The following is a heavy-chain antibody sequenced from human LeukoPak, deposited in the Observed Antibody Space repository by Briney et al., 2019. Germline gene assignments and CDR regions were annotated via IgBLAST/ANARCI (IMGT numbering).Heavy chain of an antibody. CDR1: GGSISSSSYY. D-gene: IGHD6-13*01. V-gene: IGHV4-61*05. J-gene: IGHJ4*02. Sequence: PSETLSLTCTVSGGSISSSSYYWSWIRQPPGKGLEWIGYIYYSGSTNYNPSLKSRVTISVDTSKNQFSLKLSSVTAADTAVYYCARVDSSSWYYFDYWGQGTLVTVSS. CDR2: IYYSGST. CDR3: ARVDSSSWYYFDY.